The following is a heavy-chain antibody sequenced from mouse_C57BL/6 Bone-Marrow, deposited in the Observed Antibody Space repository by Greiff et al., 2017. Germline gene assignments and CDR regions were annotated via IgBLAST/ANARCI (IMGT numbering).Heavy chain of an antibody. CDR3: ARGDYYAMDY. CDR1: GYSFTGYY. V-gene: IGHV1-42*01. CDR2: INPSTGGT. J-gene: IGHJ4*01. Sequence: EVQGVESGPELVKPGASVKISCKASGYSFTGYYMNWVKQSPEKSLEWIGEINPSTGGTTYNQKFKAKATLTVDKSSSTAYMQLKSLTSEDSAVYYCARGDYYAMDYWGQGTSVTVSS.